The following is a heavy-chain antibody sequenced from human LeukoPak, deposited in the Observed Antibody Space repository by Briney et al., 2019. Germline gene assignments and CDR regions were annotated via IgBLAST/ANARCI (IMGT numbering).Heavy chain of an antibody. CDR1: GGSISSFY. Sequence: PSETLSLTCTVSGGSISSFYWSWIRQPPGKGLEWIGYISYSGNTNYNPSLKSRVTISVDTSKNQFSLKLNSITAADTAVYYCARDWPSGWQQLPDYDAVDIWGQGTMATVSS. V-gene: IGHV4-59*01. CDR2: ISYSGNT. D-gene: IGHD6-13*01. J-gene: IGHJ3*02. CDR3: ARDWPSGWQQLPDYDAVDI.